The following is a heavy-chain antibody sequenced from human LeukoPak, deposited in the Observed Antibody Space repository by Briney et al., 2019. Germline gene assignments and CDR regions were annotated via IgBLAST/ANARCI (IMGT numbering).Heavy chain of an antibody. CDR1: GFSFRYFA. CDR2: INSDGSST. D-gene: IGHD3-9*01. V-gene: IGHV3-74*01. CDR3: ARVYYDILTGRYYFDY. Sequence: GGSLRLSCVGSGFSFRYFAIHWVRQAPGKGLVWVSRINSDGSSTSYADSVKGRFTISRDNAKNTLYLQMNSLRAEDTAVYYCARVYYDILTGRYYFDYWGQGTLVTVSS. J-gene: IGHJ4*02.